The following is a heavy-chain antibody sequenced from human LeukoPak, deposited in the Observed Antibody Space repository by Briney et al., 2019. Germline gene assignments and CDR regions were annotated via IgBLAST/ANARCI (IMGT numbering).Heavy chain of an antibody. Sequence: SETLSLTCAVYGGSFSGYYWSWIRQPPGKGLEWIGEINHSGTTNYNPSLKSRVTISVDTSKNQFSLKQSSVTAADTAVYYCAHLWFGAPKDNWFDPWGQGTLVTVSS. CDR2: INHSGTT. D-gene: IGHD3-10*01. J-gene: IGHJ5*02. CDR3: AHLWFGAPKDNWFDP. CDR1: GGSFSGYY. V-gene: IGHV4-34*01.